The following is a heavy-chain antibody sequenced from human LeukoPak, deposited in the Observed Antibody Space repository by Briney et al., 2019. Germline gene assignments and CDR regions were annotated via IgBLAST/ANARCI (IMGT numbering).Heavy chain of an antibody. CDR3: AKQGGFWSGYRPPTGYYYYMDV. CDR1: GFTFSSYG. V-gene: IGHV3-30*02. Sequence: GGSLRLSCAASGFTFSSYGMHWVRQAPGKGLEWVAFIRYDGSNKYYADSVKGRFTISRDNSKNTLYLQMNSLRAEDTAVYYCAKQGGFWSGYRPPTGYYYYMDVWGKGTTVTVSS. D-gene: IGHD3-3*01. CDR2: IRYDGSNK. J-gene: IGHJ6*03.